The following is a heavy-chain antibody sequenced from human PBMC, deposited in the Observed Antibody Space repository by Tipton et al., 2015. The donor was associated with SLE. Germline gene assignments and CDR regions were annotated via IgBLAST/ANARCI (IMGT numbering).Heavy chain of an antibody. CDR3: ATGDNTEPFQH. CDR2: IGTAGDT. Sequence: QLVQSGGGLVQPGGSLRLSCAASGFTFSSYDMHWVRQATGKGLEWVSAIGTAGDTYYPGSVKGRFTISRENAKNSLYLQMNSLRAGDTAVYYCATGDNTEPFQHWGQGTLVTVSS. V-gene: IGHV3-13*01. D-gene: IGHD1-26*01. CDR1: GFTFSSYD. J-gene: IGHJ1*01.